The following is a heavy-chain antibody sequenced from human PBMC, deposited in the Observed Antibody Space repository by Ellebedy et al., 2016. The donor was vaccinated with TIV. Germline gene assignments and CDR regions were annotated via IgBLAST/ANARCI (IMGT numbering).Heavy chain of an antibody. CDR3: TTADRVEGDGRGY. D-gene: IGHD5-24*01. CDR1: GITFKNAW. V-gene: IGHV3-15*01. CDR2: LRSSSEGGTT. J-gene: IGHJ4*02. Sequence: PGGSLRLSCATSGITFKNAWMSWVRQAPGKGLEWVGRLRSSSEGGTTEDAAPVKGRFIISRDDSKATLYLQMNSLKTEDTAIYYCTTADRVEGDGRGYWGQGTLVTVSS.